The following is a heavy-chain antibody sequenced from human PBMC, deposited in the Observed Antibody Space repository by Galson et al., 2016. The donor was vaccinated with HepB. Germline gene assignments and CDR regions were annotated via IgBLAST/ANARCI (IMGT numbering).Heavy chain of an antibody. Sequence: SLRLSCAASGFTFSTYWMHWVRQAPGKGLVWVSRINRDESSTSYADYVKGRFTISRDNAKNTLYLQMNSLRAEDTAVYYCARDPSYYSGMDVWGQGTTVTVSS. V-gene: IGHV3-74*01. CDR3: ARDPSYYSGMDV. CDR2: INRDESST. J-gene: IGHJ6*02. CDR1: GFTFSTYW.